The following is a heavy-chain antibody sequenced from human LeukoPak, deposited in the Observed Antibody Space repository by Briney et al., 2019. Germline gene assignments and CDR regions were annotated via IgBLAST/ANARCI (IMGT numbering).Heavy chain of an antibody. CDR2: INAGNGNT. CDR1: GYTFTGYY. V-gene: IGHV1-3*01. Sequence: ASVKVSCKASGYTFTGYYMHWVRQAPGQRLEWMGWINAGNGNTKYSQKFQGRVTITRDTSASTAYMELSSLRSEDTAVYYCARDPSGYDAFDIWGQGTMVTVSS. D-gene: IGHD3-22*01. CDR3: ARDPSGYDAFDI. J-gene: IGHJ3*02.